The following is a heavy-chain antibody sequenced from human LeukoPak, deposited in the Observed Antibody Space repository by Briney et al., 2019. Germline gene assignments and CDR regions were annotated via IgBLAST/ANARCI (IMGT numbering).Heavy chain of an antibody. V-gene: IGHV4-39*01. CDR3: ASRVYGLGSFNY. CDR2: IYNSGTT. D-gene: IGHD3-10*01. Sequence: SETLSLTCTVSVDSISSTSYYWDWIRQPPGKGLEWIGSIYNSGTTYYNPSLKSRVTISVDTSKNQFSLKVSSVTAADTAVYYCASRVYGLGSFNYWGQGTLVTVSS. J-gene: IGHJ4*01. CDR1: VDSISSTSYY.